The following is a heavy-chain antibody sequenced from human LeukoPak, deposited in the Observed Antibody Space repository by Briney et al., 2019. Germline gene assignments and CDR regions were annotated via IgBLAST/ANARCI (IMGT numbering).Heavy chain of an antibody. CDR3: ARFTQYYYDSSGS. CDR1: GGTFSSYA. Sequence: ASVKVSCKASGGTFSSYAISWVRQAPGQGLEWMGRIIPIFGTANYAQKFQGRVTITTDESTSTAYMELSSLRSEDTAVYYCARFTQYYYDSSGSWGQGTLVTVSS. D-gene: IGHD3-22*01. CDR2: IIPIFGTA. V-gene: IGHV1-69*05. J-gene: IGHJ5*02.